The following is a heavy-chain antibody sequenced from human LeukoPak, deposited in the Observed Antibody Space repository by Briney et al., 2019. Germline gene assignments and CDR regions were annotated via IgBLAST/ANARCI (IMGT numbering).Heavy chain of an antibody. CDR2: IYSGGST. Sequence: GGSLRLSCAASGFPFSTHSLNWVRQAPGKGLEWVSVIYSGGSTYYADSVKGRFTISRDNSKNTLYLQMNSLRAEDTAVYYCARHGRYSGYDFGYWGQGTLVTVSS. V-gene: IGHV3-66*04. CDR1: GFPFSTHS. J-gene: IGHJ4*02. CDR3: ARHGRYSGYDFGY. D-gene: IGHD5-12*01.